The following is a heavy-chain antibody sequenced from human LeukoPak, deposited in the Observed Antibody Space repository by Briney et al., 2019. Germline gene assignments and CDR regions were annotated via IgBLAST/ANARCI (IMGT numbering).Heavy chain of an antibody. V-gene: IGHV3-21*01. CDR3: ARSFLSIAAAATDY. Sequence: GGSLRLSCAVSGFTFSSYSINWVRQPPGKGREWVSSISSSSSYIYYADSVRGWYTISRDNAKNSLYLQMTSLRAEETAVYYCARSFLSIAAAATDYWGQGTLVTVSS. J-gene: IGHJ4*02. CDR1: GFTFSSYS. D-gene: IGHD6-25*01. CDR2: ISSSSSYI.